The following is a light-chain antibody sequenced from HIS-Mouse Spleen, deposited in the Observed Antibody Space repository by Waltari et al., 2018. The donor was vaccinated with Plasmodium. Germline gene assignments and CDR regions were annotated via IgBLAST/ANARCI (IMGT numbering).Light chain of an antibody. Sequence: QSALTQPASVSGSPGQSITISCTGTSSDVGCSNIVPWYQQHPGKAPKLMIYEGSKRPSGVSNRFSGSKSGNTASLTISGLQAEDEADYYCCSYAGSSTFVVFGGGTKLTVL. V-gene: IGLV2-23*03. CDR3: CSYAGSSTFVV. CDR1: SSDVGCSNI. CDR2: EGS. J-gene: IGLJ2*01.